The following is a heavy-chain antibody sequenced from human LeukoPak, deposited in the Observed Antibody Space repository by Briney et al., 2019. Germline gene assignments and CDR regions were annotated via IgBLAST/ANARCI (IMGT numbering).Heavy chain of an antibody. CDR3: AKDATYGSGNYLDY. CDR1: GFTFSSYG. J-gene: IGHJ4*02. Sequence: GGSLRLSCAASGFTFSSYGMHWVRQAPGKGLEWVAVISYDGSNKYYADSVKGRFTISRDNSKNTLYLQMNSLRAEDTAVYYCAKDATYGSGNYLDYWGQGTLVTVSS. CDR2: ISYDGSNK. D-gene: IGHD3-10*01. V-gene: IGHV3-30*18.